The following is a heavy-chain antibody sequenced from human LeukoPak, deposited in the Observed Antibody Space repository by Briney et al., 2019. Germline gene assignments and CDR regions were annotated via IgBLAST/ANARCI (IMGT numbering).Heavy chain of an antibody. CDR1: GFTFDDYA. D-gene: IGHD4-23*01. CDR3: AKADYGGSFDY. CDR2: ISWNSGSI. Sequence: GRSLRLSCAASGFTFDDYAMHWVRQAPGKGLEWVSGISWNSGSIGYADSVKGRFTISRDNAKNSLYLQMNSLRAEDTALHYCAKADYGGSFDYWGQGTLVTVSS. J-gene: IGHJ4*02. V-gene: IGHV3-9*01.